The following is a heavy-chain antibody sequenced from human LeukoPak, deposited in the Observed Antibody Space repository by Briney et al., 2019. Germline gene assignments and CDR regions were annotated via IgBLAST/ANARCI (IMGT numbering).Heavy chain of an antibody. CDR1: GFTVSSNY. CDR2: IYSGGST. V-gene: IGHV3-53*01. D-gene: IGHD5-18*01. Sequence: GGSLRLSCAASGFTVSSNYMSWVRQAPGKGLEWVSVIYSGGSTYYADSVKGRFTISRDNSKNTLYLQMNSLRAEDTAVYYCARGYSYGYNYYYGMDVWGQGTTVTVSS. J-gene: IGHJ6*02. CDR3: ARGYSYGYNYYYGMDV.